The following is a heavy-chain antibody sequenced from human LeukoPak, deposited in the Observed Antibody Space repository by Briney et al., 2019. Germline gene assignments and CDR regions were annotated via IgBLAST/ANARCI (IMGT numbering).Heavy chain of an antibody. CDR1: GGSISSYY. Sequence: SETLSLTCTVSGGSISSYYWSWIRQPPGKGLEWIGYIYYSGSTNYNPSLKSRVTISVDTSKNQFSLKLSSVTAADTAVYYCARLKGGYDLWSGTQRPYGMDVWGQGTTVTVSS. D-gene: IGHD3-3*01. V-gene: IGHV4-59*08. CDR2: IYYSGST. J-gene: IGHJ6*02. CDR3: ARLKGGYDLWSGTQRPYGMDV.